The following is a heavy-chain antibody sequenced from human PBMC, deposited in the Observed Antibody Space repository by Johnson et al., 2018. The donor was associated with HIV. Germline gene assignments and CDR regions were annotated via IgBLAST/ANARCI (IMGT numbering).Heavy chain of an antibody. CDR2: IRYDGSNK. Sequence: QGQLVESGGGVVQPGGSLRLSCAASGFSFSSYGMHWVRQAPGKGLEWVAFIRYDGSNKYYADSVKGRFTISRDNSKNTSYLQMNSLRTEDTAMYYCAKGRGGSHQSGHDAFHIWGQGTMVTVSS. D-gene: IGHD2-15*01. CDR1: GFSFSSYG. CDR3: AKGRGGSHQSGHDAFHI. J-gene: IGHJ3*02. V-gene: IGHV3-30*02.